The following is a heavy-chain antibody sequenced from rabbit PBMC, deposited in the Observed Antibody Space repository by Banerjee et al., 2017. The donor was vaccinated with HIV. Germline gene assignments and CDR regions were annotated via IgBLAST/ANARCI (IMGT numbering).Heavy chain of an antibody. CDR3: ARGSLNAGDGYSL. D-gene: IGHD8-1*01. V-gene: IGHV1S7*01. Sequence: QLKETGGGLVQPGGSLTLSCKASGFDFISYWMTWVRQAPGKGLEWIGAIYAGRGTTYSASWVNGRFTISSHNAQNTVSLQMTSLTAADTATYFCARGSLNAGDGYSLWGQGTLVTVS. CDR2: IYAGRGTT. J-gene: IGHJ4*01. CDR1: GFDFISYW.